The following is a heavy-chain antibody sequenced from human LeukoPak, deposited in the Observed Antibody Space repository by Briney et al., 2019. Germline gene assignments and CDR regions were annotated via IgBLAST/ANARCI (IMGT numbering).Heavy chain of an antibody. CDR1: RGSISIYY. CDR3: ARGIRLGYSYGGDWYFDL. D-gene: IGHD5-18*01. V-gene: IGHV4-59*01. CDR2: IYYSGST. Sequence: SETLSLTCTVSRGSISIYYWSWIRQPPGKGLEWIGYIYYSGSTNYNLSLKSRVTISVDTSKNQFSLKLRSVTAADTAVYYCARGIRLGYSYGGDWYFDLWGRGTLVTVSS. J-gene: IGHJ2*01.